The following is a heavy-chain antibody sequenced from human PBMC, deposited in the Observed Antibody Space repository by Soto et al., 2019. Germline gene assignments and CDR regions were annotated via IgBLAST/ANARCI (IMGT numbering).Heavy chain of an antibody. CDR3: ARERSLTTRGGFDY. J-gene: IGHJ4*02. CDR2: INPNSGGT. V-gene: IGHV1-2*04. CDR1: GYTFTGYY. D-gene: IGHD4-4*01. Sequence: QVQLVQSGAEVKRAGASVKVSCKACGYTFTGYYMHWVRQAPGQGLEWMGWINPNSGGTNYAQKFQGWVTMTRDTSISTAYMELSRLRSDDTAVYYCARERSLTTRGGFDYWGQGTLVTVSS.